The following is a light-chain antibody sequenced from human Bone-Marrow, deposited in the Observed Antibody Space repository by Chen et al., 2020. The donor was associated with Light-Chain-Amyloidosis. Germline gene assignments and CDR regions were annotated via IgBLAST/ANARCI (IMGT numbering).Light chain of an antibody. J-gene: IGLJ3*02. Sequence: SYVLTQPSSVSVATGKTATTACGGNNIGSTSVHWYQQTPGQAPLLVVYDDSDRPSGIPERLSGSNSGNTATLTISRVEAGDEADYYCQVWDRSSDRPVFGGGTKLTVL. CDR3: QVWDRSSDRPV. CDR1: NIGSTS. CDR2: DDS. V-gene: IGLV3-21*03.